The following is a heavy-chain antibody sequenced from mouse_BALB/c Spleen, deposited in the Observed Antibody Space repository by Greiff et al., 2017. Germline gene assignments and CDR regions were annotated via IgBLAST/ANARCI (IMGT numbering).Heavy chain of an antibody. D-gene: IGHD2-14*01. CDR2: IRLKSNNYAT. Sequence: EVKVVESGGGLVQPGGSMKLSCVASGFTFSNYWMNWVRQSPEKGLEWVAEIRLKSNNYATHYAESVKGRFTISRDDSKSSVYLQMNNLRAEDTGIYYCTRDYRAFFDYWGQGTTLTVSS. J-gene: IGHJ2*01. V-gene: IGHV6-6*02. CDR3: TRDYRAFFDY. CDR1: GFTFSNYW.